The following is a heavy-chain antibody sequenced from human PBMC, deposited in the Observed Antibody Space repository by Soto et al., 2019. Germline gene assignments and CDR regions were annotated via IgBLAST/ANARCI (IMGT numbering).Heavy chain of an antibody. V-gene: IGHV3-33*01. Sequence: PGGSLRLSCAASGFTFSSYGMHWFRQAPGRGLEWVAVIWYDGSNKYYADSVKGRFTISRDNSKNTLYLQMNSLRAEDTAVYYCARDPGVLGGRYCSSTSCYMEGWYYYGMDVWGQGTTVTVSS. D-gene: IGHD2-2*02. CDR3: ARDPGVLGGRYCSSTSCYMEGWYYYGMDV. CDR1: GFTFSSYG. CDR2: IWYDGSNK. J-gene: IGHJ6*02.